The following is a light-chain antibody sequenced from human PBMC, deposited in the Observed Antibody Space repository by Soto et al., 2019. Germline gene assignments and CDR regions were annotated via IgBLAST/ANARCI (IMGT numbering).Light chain of an antibody. CDR2: AAS. CDR1: ESISRH. Sequence: DIQMTQSPSSLSAFVGDRVTITCRASESISRHLNWYQQKPGKAPKLLIYAASSLQNGVPSRFSGGGSGTDFTLTISNLQPADFVTYYCQQSYSTPSITFGQGTRLEIK. V-gene: IGKV1-39*01. J-gene: IGKJ5*01. CDR3: QQSYSTPSIT.